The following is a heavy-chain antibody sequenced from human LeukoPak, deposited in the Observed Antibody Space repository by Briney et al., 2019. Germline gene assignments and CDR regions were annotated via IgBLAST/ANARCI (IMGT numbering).Heavy chain of an antibody. V-gene: IGHV4-31*03. D-gene: IGHD6-13*01. J-gene: IGHJ3*02. CDR2: IYYSGST. Sequence: KTSETLSLTCTVSGGSISSGGYYWSWIRHHPGKGLEWIGYIYYSGSTYYNPSLKSRLTISIETSKNQFSLKLSSVTAADSAVYYCARAQSSSWYYAFDIWGQGTLVTVSS. CDR1: GGSISSGGYY. CDR3: ARAQSSSWYYAFDI.